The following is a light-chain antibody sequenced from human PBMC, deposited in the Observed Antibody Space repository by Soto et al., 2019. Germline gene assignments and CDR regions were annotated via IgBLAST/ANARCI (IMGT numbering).Light chain of an antibody. Sequence: DIQMTQSPSALSASVGDRVIITCRASQSISSWLAWYQQKPGKAPKLLIYDASRLQSGVPSRFSGSGSGTEFTLIISRLQPDDFETYYCQQYKTYWTFGQGTKVEIK. V-gene: IGKV1-5*01. CDR1: QSISSW. CDR3: QQYKTYWT. CDR2: DAS. J-gene: IGKJ1*01.